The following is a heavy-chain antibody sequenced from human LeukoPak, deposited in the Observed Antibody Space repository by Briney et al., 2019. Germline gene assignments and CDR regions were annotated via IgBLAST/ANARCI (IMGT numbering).Heavy chain of an antibody. Sequence: KASETLSLTCTVSGGSISSYYWSWIRQPPGKGLEWIGYIYYSGSTNYNPSLKSRVTISVDTSKNQFSLKLSSVTAADTAVYYCARGDEGTTSSDYWGQGTLVTVSS. D-gene: IGHD1-1*01. CDR1: GGSISSYY. CDR3: ARGDEGTTSSDY. CDR2: IYYSGST. V-gene: IGHV4-59*01. J-gene: IGHJ4*02.